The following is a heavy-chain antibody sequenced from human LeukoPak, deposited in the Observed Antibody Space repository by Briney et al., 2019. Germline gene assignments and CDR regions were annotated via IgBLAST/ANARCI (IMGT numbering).Heavy chain of an antibody. D-gene: IGHD3-16*01. V-gene: IGHV4-59*01. CDR3: ARVLDLSKRGLDAFDI. J-gene: IGHJ3*02. CDR2: VYYSGST. CDR1: GGSISSYF. Sequence: PSETLSLTCTVSGGSISSYFWSWIRQPPGKGLEWIGYVYYSGSTNYNPSLKSRVTISVDTSKKQFSLKLTSATAADTAVYYCARVLDLSKRGLDAFDIWGQGTMVTVSS.